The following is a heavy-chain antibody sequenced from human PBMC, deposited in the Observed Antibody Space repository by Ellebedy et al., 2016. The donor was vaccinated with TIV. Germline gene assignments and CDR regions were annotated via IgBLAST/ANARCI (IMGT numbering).Heavy chain of an antibody. CDR1: GFTFDDYA. Sequence: SLKISCAASGFTFDDYAMHWVRQAPGKGLEWVSGISWNSGSIGYADSVKGRFTISRDNAKNSLYLQMNSLRAEDTALYYCAKGQAVAGTVDYWGQGTLVTVSS. CDR3: AKGQAVAGTVDY. D-gene: IGHD6-19*01. J-gene: IGHJ4*02. V-gene: IGHV3-9*01. CDR2: ISWNSGSI.